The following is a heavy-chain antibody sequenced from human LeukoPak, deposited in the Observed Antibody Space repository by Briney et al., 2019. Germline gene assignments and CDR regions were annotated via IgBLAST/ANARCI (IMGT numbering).Heavy chain of an antibody. CDR1: GGPFSGYY. CDR3: ARVRGWFGPDY. Sequence: SETLSLTCVVYGGPFSGYYWGWIRQPPGKGLEWIGEINHSGSTNYNPSLKSRVTISVDTSKNQFSLKLSSVTAADTAVYYCARVRGWFGPDYWGQGTLVTVSS. D-gene: IGHD6-19*01. V-gene: IGHV4-34*01. CDR2: INHSGST. J-gene: IGHJ4*02.